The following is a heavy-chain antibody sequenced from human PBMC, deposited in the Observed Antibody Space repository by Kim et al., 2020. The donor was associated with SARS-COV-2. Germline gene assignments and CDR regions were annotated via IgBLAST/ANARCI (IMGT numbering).Heavy chain of an antibody. V-gene: IGHV4-39*01. J-gene: IGHJ6*03. D-gene: IGHD2-21*02. Sequence: HPSLKSRVTISVDTSKNQFSRKLSSVTAADTAVYYCARRGDRYYYYYMDVWGKGTTVSVSS. CDR3: ARRGDRYYYYYMDV.